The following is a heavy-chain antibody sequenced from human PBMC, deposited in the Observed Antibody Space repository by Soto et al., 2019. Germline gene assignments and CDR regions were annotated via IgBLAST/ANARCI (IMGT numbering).Heavy chain of an antibody. D-gene: IGHD6-19*01. J-gene: IGHJ4*02. CDR2: IYPGDSDT. CDR3: ARQQWASYYFDY. Sequence: PGESLKISCKGSGYTFSNYWIAWVRQMPGKGLEWMGIIYPGDSDTRYSPSFQGQVTISADKSISTAYLQWRRLKASDTAMYYCARQQWASYYFDYWGQGALVTVSS. CDR1: GYTFSNYW. V-gene: IGHV5-51*01.